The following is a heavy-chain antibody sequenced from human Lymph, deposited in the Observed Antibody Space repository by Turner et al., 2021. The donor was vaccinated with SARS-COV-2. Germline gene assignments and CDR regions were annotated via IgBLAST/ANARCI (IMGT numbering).Heavy chain of an antibody. V-gene: IGHV3-7*03. CDR3: ARVGVRFEWSDGYHYYYAMDV. J-gene: IGHJ6*02. CDR2: IKQDGSEK. CDR1: GFTFSSYW. D-gene: IGHD3-3*01. Sequence: EVQLVESGGGLVQPGGSLRLPCPASGFTFSSYWMSWVRQAPGKGLEWVANIKQDGSEKYYVDSVKGRFTISRDNAKNSLYLQMNSLRADDTAVYFCARVGVRFEWSDGYHYYYAMDVWGQGTTVTVSS.